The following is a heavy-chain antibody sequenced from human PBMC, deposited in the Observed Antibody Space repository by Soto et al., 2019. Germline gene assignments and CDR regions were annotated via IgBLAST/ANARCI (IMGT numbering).Heavy chain of an antibody. CDR1: GGTFSSYA. D-gene: IGHD4-17*01. J-gene: IGHJ4*02. CDR2: IIPIFGTA. Sequence: GASVKVSCKASGGTFSSYAISWVRQAPGQGLEWMGGIIPIFGTANYAQKFQGRVTITADESTSTAYMELSSLRPEDTAVYYCALMTTVVTGDYWGQGTLVTVSS. V-gene: IGHV1-69*13. CDR3: ALMTTVVTGDY.